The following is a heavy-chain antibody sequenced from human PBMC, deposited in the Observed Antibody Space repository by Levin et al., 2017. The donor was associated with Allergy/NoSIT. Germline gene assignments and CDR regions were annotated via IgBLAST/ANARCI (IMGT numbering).Heavy chain of an antibody. V-gene: IGHV3-9*01. CDR3: AKEPFYGDNRLAYYGMDG. CDR2: ISWNSGSI. CDR1: GFTFDDYA. D-gene: IGHD4-17*01. Sequence: GGSLRLSCAASGFTFDDYAMHWVRQAPGKGLEWVSGISWNSGSIGYADSVKGRFTISRDNAKNSLYLQMNSLRAEDTALYYCAKEPFYGDNRLAYYGMDGWGQGTTVTVSS. J-gene: IGHJ6*02.